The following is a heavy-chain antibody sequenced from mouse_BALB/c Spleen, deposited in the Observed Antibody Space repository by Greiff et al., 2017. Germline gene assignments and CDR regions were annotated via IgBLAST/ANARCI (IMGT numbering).Heavy chain of an antibody. J-gene: IGHJ2*01. D-gene: IGHD2-12*01. Sequence: QVQLQQSGAELARPGASVKLSCKASGYTFTDYYINWVKQRTGQGLEWIGEIYPGSGNTYYNEKFKGKATLTADKSSSTAYMQLSSLTSEDSAVYFCASYDFDYWGQGTTLTVSS. V-gene: IGHV1-77*01. CDR3: ASYDFDY. CDR2: IYPGSGNT. CDR1: GYTFTDYY.